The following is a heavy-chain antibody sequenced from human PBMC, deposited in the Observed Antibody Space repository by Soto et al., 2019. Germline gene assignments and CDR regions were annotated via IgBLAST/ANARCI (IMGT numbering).Heavy chain of an antibody. CDR1: GXTLTNYR. V-gene: IGHV3-74*01. D-gene: IGHD1-7*01. CDR3: ARAGDWNYVQDF. Sequence: RSRRLSCAASGXTLTNYRIHWVRQAQGKGLVWVARINSDGTRINYADYVKGRFTISRYKAKNTVFLQMDSLRDEYSAVYFFARAGDWNYVQDFWGQGNLGTVSS. CDR2: INSDGTRI. J-gene: IGHJ4*02.